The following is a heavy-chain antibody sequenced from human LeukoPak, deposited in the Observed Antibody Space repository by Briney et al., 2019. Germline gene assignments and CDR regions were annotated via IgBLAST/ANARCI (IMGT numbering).Heavy chain of an antibody. CDR2: IYYSGST. CDR3: ARRGYGDS. CDR1: GGSISSSSYY. D-gene: IGHD5-12*01. V-gene: IGHV4-39*01. J-gene: IGHJ4*02. Sequence: PSETLSLTCTVSGGSISSSSYYWGWIRQPPGKGLEWIGSIYYSGSTYYNPSLKSRVTISVDTSKNQFSLKLSSVTAADTAVYYCARRGYGDSWGQGTLVTVSS.